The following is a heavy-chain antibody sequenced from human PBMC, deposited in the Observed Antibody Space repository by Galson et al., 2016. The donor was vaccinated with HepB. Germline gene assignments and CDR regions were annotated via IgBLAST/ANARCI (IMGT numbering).Heavy chain of an antibody. CDR1: GFTFISYA. D-gene: IGHD2/OR15-2a*01. J-gene: IGHJ4*02. CDR2: ISGSGGST. V-gene: IGHV3-23*01. Sequence: SLRLSCAASGFTFISYAMSWVRQAPGKGLEWVSGISGSGGSTYNAEPVKGRFTMSRDNSKKTVYLQMNSLRVEDTAVYYCAKDWGNYCNTSTCSMPINYWGQGILVTVSS. CDR3: AKDWGNYCNTSTCSMPINY.